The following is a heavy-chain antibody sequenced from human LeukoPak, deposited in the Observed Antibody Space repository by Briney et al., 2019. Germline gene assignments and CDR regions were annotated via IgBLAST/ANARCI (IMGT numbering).Heavy chain of an antibody. J-gene: IGHJ4*02. Sequence: SETLSLTCTFSGGSISTYYWSWIRQPPGKELDWIGYIYYTGSTNYNPSLKNRLTISLDTSKNQFSLKLSSVTAADTAVYYCARGKGAAGIGFDYWGQGTLVTVSS. CDR1: GGSISTYY. CDR2: IYYTGST. V-gene: IGHV4-59*01. CDR3: ARGKGAAGIGFDY. D-gene: IGHD6-13*01.